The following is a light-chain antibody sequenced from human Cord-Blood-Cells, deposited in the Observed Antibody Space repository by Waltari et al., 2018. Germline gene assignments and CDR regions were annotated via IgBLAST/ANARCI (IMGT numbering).Light chain of an antibody. Sequence: EIVLTQSPATLSLSPGERATLSCRASQSVSSYLAWYQQKPGQPPRLLIYDASNRATGIPARFSGSVSGTDFTLTISSLEPEDFAVYYCQQRSNWPITVGQGTRLEIK. CDR2: DAS. CDR3: QQRSNWPIT. V-gene: IGKV3-11*01. CDR1: QSVSSY. J-gene: IGKJ5*01.